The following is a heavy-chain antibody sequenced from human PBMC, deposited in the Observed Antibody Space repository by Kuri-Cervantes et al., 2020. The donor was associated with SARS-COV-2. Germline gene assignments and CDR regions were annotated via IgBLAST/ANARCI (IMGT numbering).Heavy chain of an antibody. CDR1: GDSVSSNSAA. J-gene: IGHJ4*02. CDR2: TYYRSKWYN. D-gene: IGHD2-2*01. CDR3: ARGYCSSTSCPTDY. V-gene: IGHV6-1*01. Sequence: LRLSCTISGDSVSSNSAAWNWIRQSPSRGLEWLGRTYYRSKWYNDYAVSVKSRITINPDTSKNQFSLQLNSVTPEDTAVYYCARGYCSSTSCPTDYWGQGTLVTVSS.